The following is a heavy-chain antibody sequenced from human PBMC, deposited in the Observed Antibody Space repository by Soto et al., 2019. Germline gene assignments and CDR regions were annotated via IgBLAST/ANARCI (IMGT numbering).Heavy chain of an antibody. J-gene: IGHJ6*02. CDR1: GFTFSRYA. CDR3: AKAPLRLGFSYYYYGMDV. CDR2: ISGSGGST. Sequence: PGGSLRLSCAASGFTFSRYALSWVRQAPGKGLELVSAISGSGGSTYYYADSVKGRFTISRDNSKNTLYLQMNSLRAEDTAVYYCAKAPLRLGFSYYYYGMDVGGQGTTVTVS. D-gene: IGHD2-21*01. V-gene: IGHV3-23*01.